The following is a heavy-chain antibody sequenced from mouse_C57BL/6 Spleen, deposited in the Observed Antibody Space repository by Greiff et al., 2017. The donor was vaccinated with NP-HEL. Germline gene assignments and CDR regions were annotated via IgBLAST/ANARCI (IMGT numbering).Heavy chain of an antibody. CDR2: IYPGDGDT. D-gene: IGHD2-1*01. J-gene: IGHJ4*01. CDR3: AKLLLDY. V-gene: IGHV1-82*01. Sequence: QVQLKQSGPELVKPGASVKISCKPSGYAFSSSWMNWVKQRPGKGLEWIGRIYPGDGDTNYNGKFKGKATLTADKSSSTAYMQLSSLTSEDSAVYFCAKLLLDYWGQGTSVTVSS. CDR1: GYAFSSSW.